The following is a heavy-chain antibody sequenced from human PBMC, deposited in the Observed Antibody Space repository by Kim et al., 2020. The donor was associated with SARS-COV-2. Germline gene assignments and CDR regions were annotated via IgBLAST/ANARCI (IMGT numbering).Heavy chain of an antibody. CDR3: AREGTTVVTPSYYYYGMDV. J-gene: IGHJ6*02. D-gene: IGHD4-17*01. Sequence: RFTTSRDNAKNSLYLQMNSLRAEDTAVYYCAREGTTVVTPSYYYYGMDVWGQGTTVTVSS. V-gene: IGHV3-11*06.